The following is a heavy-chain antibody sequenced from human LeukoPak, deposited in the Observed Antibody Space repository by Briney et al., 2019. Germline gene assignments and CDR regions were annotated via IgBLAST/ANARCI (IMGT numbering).Heavy chain of an antibody. CDR2: INPNSGGT. V-gene: IGHV1-2*06. D-gene: IGHD2-15*01. Sequence: ASVKVSCKASGYTFTGYYMHWVRQAPGQGLEWMGRINPNSGGTNYAQKFQGRVTMTRDTSISTAYMELSRLRSDDTAVYYCARGLIGYCSGGSCYVLNAFGIWGQGTMVTVSS. CDR1: GYTFTGYY. CDR3: ARGLIGYCSGGSCYVLNAFGI. J-gene: IGHJ3*02.